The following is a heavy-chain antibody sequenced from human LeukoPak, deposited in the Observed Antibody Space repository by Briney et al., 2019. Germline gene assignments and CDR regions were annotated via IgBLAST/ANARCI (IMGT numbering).Heavy chain of an antibody. CDR3: AKGYCSGGSCYSSDWFDP. CDR2: IWYDGSNK. CDR1: GFTFSSYG. V-gene: IGHV3-33*06. D-gene: IGHD2-15*01. J-gene: IGHJ5*02. Sequence: GGSLRLSCAASGFTFSSYGMHWVRQAPGKGLEWVAVIWYDGSNKYYAGSVKGRFTISRDNSKNTLYLQMNSLRAEDTAVYYCAKGYCSGGSCYSSDWFDPWGQGTLVTVSS.